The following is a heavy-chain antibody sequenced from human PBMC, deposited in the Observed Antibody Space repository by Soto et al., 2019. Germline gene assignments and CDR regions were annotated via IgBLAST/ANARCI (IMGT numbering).Heavy chain of an antibody. CDR3: ARVMDTAMAFDY. Sequence: PSETLSLTCSVSGGSISSGGYYWSWIRQQPGKGLEWIGYIYYSASTYYNPSLKSRVTISVDTSKNQFSLKLSSVTAADTAVYYCARVMDTAMAFDYWGQGTLVTVSS. CDR1: GGSISSGGYY. J-gene: IGHJ4*02. D-gene: IGHD5-18*01. CDR2: IYYSAST. V-gene: IGHV4-31*03.